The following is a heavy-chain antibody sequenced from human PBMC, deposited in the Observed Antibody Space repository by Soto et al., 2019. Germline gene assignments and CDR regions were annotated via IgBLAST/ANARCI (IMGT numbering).Heavy chain of an antibody. J-gene: IGHJ5*02. CDR2: ISHSGTT. CDR1: GYSITTGYY. D-gene: IGHD2-15*01. Sequence: SETLSLTCVVSGYSITTGYYWGWIRQPPGKGLEWIGSISHSGTTFYSSSLKSRVTISKDASKNQFSLKVNSVIAADTAVYYCARSGGSAGWFDPWGPGSMVTVSS. CDR3: ARSGGSAGWFDP. V-gene: IGHV4-38-2*01.